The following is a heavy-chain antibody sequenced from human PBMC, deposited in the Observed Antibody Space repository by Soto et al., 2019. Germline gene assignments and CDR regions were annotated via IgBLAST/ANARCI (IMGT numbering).Heavy chain of an antibody. D-gene: IGHD3-22*01. V-gene: IGHV4-39*01. CDR1: GGSISSSSYY. J-gene: IGHJ5*02. CDR2: IYYSGST. CDR3: ARGIDGYYPWRRTLGWFDP. Sequence: QLQLQESGPGLVKPSETLSLTCTVSGGSISSSSYYWGWIRQPPGKGLEWIGSIYYSGSTYYNPSLKSRVTISVDTSKNQFSLKLSSVTAADTAVYYCARGIDGYYPWRRTLGWFDPWGQGTLVTVSS.